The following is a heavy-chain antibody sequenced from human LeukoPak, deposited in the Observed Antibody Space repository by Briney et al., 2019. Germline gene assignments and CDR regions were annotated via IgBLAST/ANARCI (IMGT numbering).Heavy chain of an antibody. V-gene: IGHV3-20*04. J-gene: IGHJ6*03. CDR3: AVSPRDYYYYMDV. CDR2: INWNGGST. CDR1: GFTFDDYG. Sequence: GGSLRLSCAASGFTFDDYGMSWVRQAPGKGLEWVSGINWNGGSTGYADSVKGRFTISRDNAKNSLYLQMNSLRAEDTALYYCAVSPRDYYYYMDVWGRGTTVTVSS.